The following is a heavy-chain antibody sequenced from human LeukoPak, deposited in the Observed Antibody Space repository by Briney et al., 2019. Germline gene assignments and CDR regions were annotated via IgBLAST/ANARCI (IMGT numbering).Heavy chain of an antibody. Sequence: GEAPKIFCRGSGYSFTSYCNGWVRQMPGKGLKWMGNIYPWDSDTRYSPSFQGQVTISADNSSSTAYLQWSGLKDSDTAMYYCASPRKYYYDSSGYSQDAFDIWGQGTMVTVSS. CDR2: IYPWDSDT. CDR1: GYSFTSYC. J-gene: IGHJ3*02. CDR3: ASPRKYYYDSSGYSQDAFDI. D-gene: IGHD3-22*01. V-gene: IGHV5-51*01.